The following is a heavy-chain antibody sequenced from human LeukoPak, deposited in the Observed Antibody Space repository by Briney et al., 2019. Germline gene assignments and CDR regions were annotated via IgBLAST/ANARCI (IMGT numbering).Heavy chain of an antibody. Sequence: GGSLRLSCAASGFTFSSYWMHWVRQAPGKGLVWVSRINSDGNNIRYADSVKGRFTISRDNAKNTLYLQMNSLRAEDTAVYYCARLTFGGVIGFDYWGQGTLVTVSS. J-gene: IGHJ4*02. D-gene: IGHD3-16*02. CDR1: GFTFSSYW. V-gene: IGHV3-74*01. CDR2: INSDGNNI. CDR3: ARLTFGGVIGFDY.